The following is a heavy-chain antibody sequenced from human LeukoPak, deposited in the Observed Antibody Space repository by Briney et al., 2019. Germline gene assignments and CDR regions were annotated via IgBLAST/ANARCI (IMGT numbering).Heavy chain of an antibody. J-gene: IGHJ5*02. V-gene: IGHV3-23*01. D-gene: IGHD3-16*01. CDR3: AKGGALGFFDP. CDR2: IRGSDGST. CDR1: GFTFSGYA. Sequence: GGSLRLSCAASGFTFSGYALSWVRQAPGKGLEWVSTIRGSDGSTYYTDSVKGRFTISRDDSKNTLYLQMNSLRAEDTAVYYCAKGGALGFFDPWGQGTLVTVSS.